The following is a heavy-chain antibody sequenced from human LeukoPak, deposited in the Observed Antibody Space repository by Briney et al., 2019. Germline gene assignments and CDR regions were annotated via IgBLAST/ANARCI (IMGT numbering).Heavy chain of an antibody. D-gene: IGHD6-19*01. CDR3: ARFRGWTDDAFDI. J-gene: IGHJ3*02. V-gene: IGHV3-7*01. CDR2: IKQDGSEK. Sequence: PGGSLRLSCAASGFTFSSYWMSWVRQAPGKGLEWVANIKQDGSEKYYVDSVRGRFTISRDNAKNSLYLQMSSLRAEDTAVYYCARFRGWTDDAFDIWGQGTMVTVSS. CDR1: GFTFSSYW.